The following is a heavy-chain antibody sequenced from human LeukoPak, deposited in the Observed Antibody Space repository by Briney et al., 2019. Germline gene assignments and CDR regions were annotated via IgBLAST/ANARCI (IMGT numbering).Heavy chain of an antibody. CDR2: IYYSGST. Sequence: SETLSLTCTVSGGSISSYYWNWIRQPPGKGLEWIGYIYYSGSTNYNPSLKSRVTISVDTSKNQFSLKLSSVTAADTAVYYCARRPGDYYDSSPDENWFDPWGQGTLVTVSS. CDR1: GGSISSYY. CDR3: ARRPGDYYDSSPDENWFDP. J-gene: IGHJ5*02. V-gene: IGHV4-59*01. D-gene: IGHD3-22*01.